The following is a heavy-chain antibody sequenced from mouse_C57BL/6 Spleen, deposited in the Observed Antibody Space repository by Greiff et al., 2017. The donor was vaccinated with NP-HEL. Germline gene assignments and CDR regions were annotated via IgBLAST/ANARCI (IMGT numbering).Heavy chain of an antibody. CDR1: GYTFTSYW. Sequence: VQLQQPGAELVRPGSSVKLSCKASGYTFTSYWMDWVKQRPGQGLEWIGNIYPSDSETHYNQKFKDKATLTVDKSSSTAYMQLSSLTSEDSAVYYCARREDDYYWYFDVWGTGTTVTVSS. D-gene: IGHD2-4*01. V-gene: IGHV1-61*01. J-gene: IGHJ1*03. CDR2: IYPSDSET. CDR3: ARREDDYYWYFDV.